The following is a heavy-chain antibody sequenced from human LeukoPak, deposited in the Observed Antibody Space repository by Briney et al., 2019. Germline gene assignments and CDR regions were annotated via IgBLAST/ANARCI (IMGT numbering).Heavy chain of an antibody. CDR3: AREWVDYGGNPDYYYGMDV. D-gene: IGHD4-23*01. V-gene: IGHV1-18*01. CDR2: ISAYNGNT. Sequence: ASVKVSCKASGYTFTSYAISWVRQAPGQGLEWMGWISAYNGNTNYAQNLQGRVTMTTDTSTRTAYMELRSLRSDDTAVYHCAREWVDYGGNPDYYYGMDVWGQGTTVTVSS. CDR1: GYTFTSYA. J-gene: IGHJ6*02.